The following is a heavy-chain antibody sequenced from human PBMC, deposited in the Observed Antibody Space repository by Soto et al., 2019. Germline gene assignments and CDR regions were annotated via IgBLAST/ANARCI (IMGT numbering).Heavy chain of an antibody. V-gene: IGHV3-23*01. CDR2: ISGSGGST. J-gene: IGHJ6*02. Sequence: EVQLLESGGGLVQPGGSLRLSCAASGFTFSSYAMSWVRQAPGKGLEWVSAISGSGGSTYYADSVKGRFTISRDNSKNTLYLQRNSLRAEDTAVYYCAKDHRGDHVWYGMDVWGQGTTVTVSS. CDR3: AKDHRGDHVWYGMDV. CDR1: GFTFSSYA. D-gene: IGHD3-16*01.